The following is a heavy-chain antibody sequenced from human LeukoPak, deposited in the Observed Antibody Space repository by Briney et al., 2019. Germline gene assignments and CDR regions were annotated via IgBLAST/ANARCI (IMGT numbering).Heavy chain of an antibody. J-gene: IGHJ6*03. CDR1: GGSISSRNYY. Sequence: PSETLSLTCTVSGGSISSRNYYWGWHRPPPGKGLVWLGTIFYNGSTHCNPSQKRRVTITVDTYNKHFFLKQSSMTAAAAVIYLCARHLVYSYGIPDYYYMDVWGKGTTVTVSS. CDR3: ARHLVYSYGIPDYYYMDV. D-gene: IGHD3-16*02. CDR2: IFYNGST. V-gene: IGHV4-39*01.